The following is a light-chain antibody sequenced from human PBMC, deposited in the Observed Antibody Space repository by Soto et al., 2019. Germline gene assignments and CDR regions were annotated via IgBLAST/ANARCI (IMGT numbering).Light chain of an antibody. V-gene: IGKV3-15*01. Sequence: EIVMTQSPATLSVSTGERAALSCRASQSVNNNLAWYQQKPGQAPRLLIYGASTRATVIPARFSGSGSGTQFTLTISSLQSEDFAIYYCHQYNNWPRTFGQGNKVEI. CDR2: GAS. CDR1: QSVNNN. J-gene: IGKJ1*01. CDR3: HQYNNWPRT.